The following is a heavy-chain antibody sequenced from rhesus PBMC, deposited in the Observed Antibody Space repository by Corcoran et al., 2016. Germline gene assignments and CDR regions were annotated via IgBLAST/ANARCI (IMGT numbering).Heavy chain of an antibody. CDR3: TSPIRYRFDV. CDR1: GGSFRSYW. V-gene: IGHV4-80*01. Sequence: QVQLQESGPGLVKPSETLSLTCAVSGGSFRSYWWNWIRQPPGKGLEWIGEINGYSGHTHSNPSLQSRVTISKDVSKNQFSLKLTSVTAADTAVYYCTSPIRYRFDVWGPGVLVSVSS. CDR2: INGYSGHT. J-gene: IGHJ5-1*01.